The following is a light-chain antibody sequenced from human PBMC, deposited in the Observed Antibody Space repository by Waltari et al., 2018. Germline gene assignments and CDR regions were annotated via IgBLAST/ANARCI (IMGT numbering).Light chain of an antibody. CDR3: QQYRNYSPLT. CDR2: KAF. V-gene: IGKV1-5*03. J-gene: IGKJ4*01. Sequence: DFQLPQSPSTLSASVGDSVTTPCRASESISSYLAWYQQKPGKAPKLLIYKAFTLESGVPSRFSGGRSGADFTLTISSLQPDDFATYYCQQYRNYSPLTFGGGTRVEIE. CDR1: ESISSY.